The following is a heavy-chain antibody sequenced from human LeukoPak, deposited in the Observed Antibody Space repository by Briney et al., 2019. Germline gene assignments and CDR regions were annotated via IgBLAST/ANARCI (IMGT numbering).Heavy chain of an antibody. J-gene: IGHJ4*02. V-gene: IGHV3-21*01. CDR1: GFSFSSYG. Sequence: GGSLRLSCAASGFSFSSYGMNWVRQAPGKGLEWVSSISGSSSYIFFADSVKGRFTISRDNAKNSLYLQMSSLRAEDTAVYYCASTLTRWTFDSWGQGTLVTVSS. CDR3: ASTLTRWTFDS. D-gene: IGHD4-23*01. CDR2: ISGSSSYI.